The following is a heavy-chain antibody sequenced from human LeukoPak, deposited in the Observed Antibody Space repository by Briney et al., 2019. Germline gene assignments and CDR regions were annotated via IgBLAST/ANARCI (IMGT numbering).Heavy chain of an antibody. CDR2: IPASGTYS. V-gene: IGHV3-21*01. CDR1: GFTFSTYT. D-gene: IGHD6-13*01. CDR3: VRGDSRDY. J-gene: IGHJ4*02. Sequence: PGGFLRLSCAASGFTFSTYTMNWVRQAPGKGLEWVSSIPASGTYSHHADSVKGRFTISRDNAKNSLYLDMDNLRAEDTAVYYCVRGDSRDYWGQGTLVTVSS.